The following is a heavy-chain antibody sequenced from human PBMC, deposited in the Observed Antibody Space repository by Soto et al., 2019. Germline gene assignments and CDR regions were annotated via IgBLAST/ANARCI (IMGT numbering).Heavy chain of an antibody. CDR3: ARSQGFWAGAFDI. V-gene: IGHV1-2*04. J-gene: IGHJ3*02. CDR2: INPNSGGT. D-gene: IGHD3-10*01. Sequence: QVQLVQSGAEVKKPGASVKVSCKASGYTFTGYYMLWVRQAPGQGLEWMGWINPNSGGTNYAQKFQGWVTMTRDTSISTADMELSRLRSDDTAVYYCARSQGFWAGAFDIWGRGTMVSVSS. CDR1: GYTFTGYY.